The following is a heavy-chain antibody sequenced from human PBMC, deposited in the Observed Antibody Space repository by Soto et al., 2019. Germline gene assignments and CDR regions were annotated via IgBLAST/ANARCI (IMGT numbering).Heavy chain of an antibody. CDR3: ARALPWFGLDY. CDR1: GGSFSGYY. CDR2: INHSGGT. Sequence: SETLSLTCAVYGGSFSGYYWSWIRQPPGKGLEWIGEINHSGGTNYNPSLKSQVTISVGTSKNQFSLKLSSVTAADTAVYYCARALPWFGLDYWGQGTLVTVSS. D-gene: IGHD3-10*01. V-gene: IGHV4-34*01. J-gene: IGHJ4*02.